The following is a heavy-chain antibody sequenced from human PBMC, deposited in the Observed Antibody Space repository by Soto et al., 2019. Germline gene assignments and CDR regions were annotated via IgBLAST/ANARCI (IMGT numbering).Heavy chain of an antibody. CDR2: IYGGGDGT. CDR3: AKNRGHEPPYYSDS. CDR1: GFTFSNYA. V-gene: IGHV3-23*01. J-gene: IGHJ4*02. Sequence: EVLLLESGGGLVQPGGSLRLSCAASGFTFSNYAVNWVRQAPGKGLEWVSTIYGGGDGTHYADSVKGRFTISRDNSKNTLYLQMNSLRAEDTAVYYCAKNRGHEPPYYSDSWGKGTLVTVSS.